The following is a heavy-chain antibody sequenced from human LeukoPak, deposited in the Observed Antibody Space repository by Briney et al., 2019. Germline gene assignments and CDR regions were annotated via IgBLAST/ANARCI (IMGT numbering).Heavy chain of an antibody. CDR1: GDSVSSNSAA. V-gene: IGHV6-1*01. J-gene: IGHJ4*02. CDR3: ARDRPSGYYDSSTHYFDY. Sequence: SQTLSLTCAISGDSVSSNSAAWNWIRQSPSRGLEWLGRTYYRSKWYNDYAVSVKSRITINPDTSKNQFSLQLNSVTPEDTAVYYCARDRPSGYYDSSTHYFDYWGQGTLVTVSS. D-gene: IGHD3-22*01. CDR2: TYYRSKWYN.